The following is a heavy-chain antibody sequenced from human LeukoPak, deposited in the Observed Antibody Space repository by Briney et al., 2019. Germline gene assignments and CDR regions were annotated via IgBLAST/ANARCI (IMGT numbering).Heavy chain of an antibody. J-gene: IGHJ4*02. CDR1: GFTFSSYW. V-gene: IGHV3-74*01. CDR2: INTDGTST. Sequence: PGGSLRLSCAASGFTFSSYWMHWVRQAPGKGLVWVSRINTDGTSTTYADSVKGRFTISRDNSKNTLYLQMNSLRAEDTAVYYCARPYYYDSSGYWDYWGQGTLVTVSS. D-gene: IGHD3-22*01. CDR3: ARPYYYDSSGYWDY.